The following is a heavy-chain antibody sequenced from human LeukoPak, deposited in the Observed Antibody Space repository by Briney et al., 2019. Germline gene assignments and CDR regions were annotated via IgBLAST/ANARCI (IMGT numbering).Heavy chain of an antibody. CDR3: ASENYYDSGGYYLGLSFDI. J-gene: IGHJ3*02. CDR2: IYTSGST. CDR1: GGSISSGSYY. V-gene: IGHV4-61*02. Sequence: SQTLSLTCTVSGGSISSGSYYWSWLRQPAGKGLEWIGRIYTSGSTNYNPSLKSRVTISVDTSKNQFSLKLGSVTAADTAVYYCASENYYDSGGYYLGLSFDIWGQGTLVTVSS. D-gene: IGHD3-22*01.